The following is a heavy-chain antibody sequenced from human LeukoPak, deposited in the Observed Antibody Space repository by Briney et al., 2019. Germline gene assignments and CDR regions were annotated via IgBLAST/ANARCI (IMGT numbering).Heavy chain of an antibody. Sequence: PSETLSLTCTVSGGSISSSSYYWGWIRQPPGKGLEWIGSIYYSGSTYYNPSLKSRVIISVDTSKNQFSLKLSSVTAADTAVYYCARQPPGIAAAGNDFDYWGQGTLVTVSS. J-gene: IGHJ4*02. CDR2: IYYSGST. CDR3: ARQPPGIAAAGNDFDY. D-gene: IGHD6-13*01. V-gene: IGHV4-39*01. CDR1: GGSISSSSYY.